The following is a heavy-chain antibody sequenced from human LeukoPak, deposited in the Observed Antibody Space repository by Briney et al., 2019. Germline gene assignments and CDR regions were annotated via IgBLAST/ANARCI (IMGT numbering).Heavy chain of an antibody. Sequence: PSETLSLTCTVSGVSISSSSYYWGWLRQPPGKGLEWIGSIYYSGSTYYNPSLKSRVTISVDTSKNQFSLKLSPVTAADTAVYYCARDHYVEMATTYYFDYWGQGTLVTVSS. D-gene: IGHD5-24*01. CDR2: IYYSGST. CDR1: GVSISSSSYY. CDR3: ARDHYVEMATTYYFDY. V-gene: IGHV4-39*07. J-gene: IGHJ4*02.